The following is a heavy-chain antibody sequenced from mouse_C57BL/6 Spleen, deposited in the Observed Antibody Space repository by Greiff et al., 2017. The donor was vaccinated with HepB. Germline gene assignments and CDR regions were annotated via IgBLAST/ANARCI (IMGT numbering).Heavy chain of an antibody. D-gene: IGHD3-3*01. CDR3: ARSKGVRRAMDY. J-gene: IGHJ4*01. CDR1: GYTFTSYW. CDR2: IYPGSGST. V-gene: IGHV1-55*01. Sequence: QVQLKQPGAELVKPGASVKMSCKASGYTFTSYWITWVKQRPGQGLEWIGDIYPGSGSTNYNEKFKSKATLTVDTSSSTAYMQLSSLTSEDSAVYYCARSKGVRRAMDYWGQGTSVTVSS.